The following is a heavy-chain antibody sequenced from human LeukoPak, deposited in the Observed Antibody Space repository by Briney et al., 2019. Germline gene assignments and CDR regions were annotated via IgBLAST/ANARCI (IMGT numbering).Heavy chain of an antibody. D-gene: IGHD3-10*01. CDR3: ARGHYYGSGSYYNPYYYMDV. V-gene: IGHV1-69*05. CDR1: GGTFSSYA. J-gene: IGHJ6*03. Sequence: SVKVSCKASGGTFSSYAISWVRQAPGQGLEWMGRIIPIFGTANYAQKFQGRVTITTDGSTSTAYMELSSLRSEDTAVYYCARGHYYGSGSYYNPYYYMDVWGKGTTVTVS. CDR2: IIPIFGTA.